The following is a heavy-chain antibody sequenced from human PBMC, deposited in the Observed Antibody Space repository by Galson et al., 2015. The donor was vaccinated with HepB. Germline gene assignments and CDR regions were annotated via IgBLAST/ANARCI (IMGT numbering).Heavy chain of an antibody. V-gene: IGHV1-18*04. D-gene: IGHD2-2*02. CDR3: ARDRYIVVVPAAIQEGPESAFDI. CDR1: GYTFTSYG. CDR2: ISAYNGNT. Sequence: SVKVSCKASGYTFTSYGISWVRQAPGQGLEWMGWISAYNGNTNYAQKFQGRVTMTTDTSTSTAYMDLRSLRSDDTAVYYCARDRYIVVVPAAIQEGPESAFDIWGQGTMVTVSS. J-gene: IGHJ3*02.